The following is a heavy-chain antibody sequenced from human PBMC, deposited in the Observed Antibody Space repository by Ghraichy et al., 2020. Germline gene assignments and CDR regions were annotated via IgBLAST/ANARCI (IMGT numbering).Heavy chain of an antibody. J-gene: IGHJ2*01. V-gene: IGHV3-53*04. CDR2: IYSGGST. CDR1: GFTVSSNY. CDR3: AATLTPNWYFDL. Sequence: GGSLRLSCAASGFTVSSNYMSWVRQAPGKGLEWVSVIYSGGSTYYADSVKGRFTISRHNSRGTLYLQMNSLRPEDTAVYYCAATLTPNWYFDLWGRGTLVTVSS. D-gene: IGHD2-8*01.